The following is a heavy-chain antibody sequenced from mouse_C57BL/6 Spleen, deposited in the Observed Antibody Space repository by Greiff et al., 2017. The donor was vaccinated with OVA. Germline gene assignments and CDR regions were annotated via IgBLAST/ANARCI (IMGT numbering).Heavy chain of an antibody. V-gene: IGHV1-82*01. CDR1: GYAFSSSW. J-gene: IGHJ2*01. Sequence: QVQLKESGPELVKPGASVKISCKASGYAFSSSWMNWVKQRPGKGLEWIGRIYPGDGDTNYNGKFKGKATLTADKSSSTAYMQLSSLTSEDSAVYFCAREGNLFCYFDYWGQGTTLTVSS. CDR3: AREGNLFCYFDY. D-gene: IGHD6-1*01. CDR2: IYPGDGDT.